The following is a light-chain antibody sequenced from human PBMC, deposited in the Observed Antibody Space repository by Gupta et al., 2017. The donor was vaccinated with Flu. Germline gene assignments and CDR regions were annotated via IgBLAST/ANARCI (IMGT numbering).Light chain of an antibody. J-gene: IGLJ3*02. CDR1: SNDVGGYSY. V-gene: IGLV2-14*01. CDR2: EVT. CDR3: SSYTSSTTPV. Sequence: QSALTQPASVSGSPGQSITISCTGTSNDVGGYSYVSWYQQRPGKAPKLMIYEVTNRPSGVSNRFSGSKSGNTASLTISGLQAEDEADYYCSSYTSSTTPVFGGGTELTGL.